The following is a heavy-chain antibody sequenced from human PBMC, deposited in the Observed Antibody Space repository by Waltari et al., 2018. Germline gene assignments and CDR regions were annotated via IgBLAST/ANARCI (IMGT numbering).Heavy chain of an antibody. CDR1: GYTFSSYA. J-gene: IGHJ6*03. CDR2: SNTGNGYT. D-gene: IGHD1-26*01. V-gene: IGHV1-3*02. CDR3: ARSSGSYSMDV. Sequence: QVQLVQSGAEVKKPGASVKVSCKASGYTFSSYAMHWVRLAPGQRLEWVGWSNTGNGYTKYSQEFQGRVTITRDTSASTAYMELSSLRSEDTAVYYCARSSGSYSMDVWGQGTTVTVAS.